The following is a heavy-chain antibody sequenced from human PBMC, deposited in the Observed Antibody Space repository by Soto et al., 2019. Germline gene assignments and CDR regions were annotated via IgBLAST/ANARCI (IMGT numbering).Heavy chain of an antibody. CDR1: GGTFSTYS. Sequence: VQLVQSGAEVKKPGSSVKVSCKDSGGTFSTYSMFWVRQAPGQGLEWMGRIIPMLGVRNYAQRFQDRVTIIADKSTATVHMELSSLRSEDTALYYCTIGSWSGEVFDIWGQGTMSPSPQ. CDR2: IIPMLGVR. V-gene: IGHV1-69*02. D-gene: IGHD2-21*01. J-gene: IGHJ3*02. CDR3: TIGSWSGEVFDI.